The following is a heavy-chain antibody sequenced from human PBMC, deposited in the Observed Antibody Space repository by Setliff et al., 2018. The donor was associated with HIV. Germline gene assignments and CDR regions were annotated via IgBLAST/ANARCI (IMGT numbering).Heavy chain of an antibody. V-gene: IGHV1-69*13. J-gene: IGHJ3*02. CDR3: ARDRGYSGHDYRNAFDI. Sequence: GASVKVSCKASGGTFSSYVINWVRQALGQGLEWMGGIIPIFGTANYAQKFQARVTITADESTSTAYMELSSLRSEDTAMYYCARDRGYSGHDYRNAFDIWGQGTMVTVSS. CDR1: GGTFSSYV. CDR2: IIPIFGTA. D-gene: IGHD5-12*01.